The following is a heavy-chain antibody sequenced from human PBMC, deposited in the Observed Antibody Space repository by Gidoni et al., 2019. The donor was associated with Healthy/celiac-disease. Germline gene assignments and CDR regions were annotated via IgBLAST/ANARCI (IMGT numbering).Heavy chain of an antibody. CDR2: SSVSGGST. CDR1: GFPFSSYA. J-gene: IGHJ4*02. D-gene: IGHD6-19*01. Sequence: EVQLLESGGGLVQPGGSLRLSCAASGFPFSSYAMSWVRQAPGKGLEWVSASSVSGGSTYYADSVKGRFTISRDNSKNTLYLQMNSLRAEDTAVYYCAKDPPGIAVAGTFSWGQGTLVTVSS. V-gene: IGHV3-23*01. CDR3: AKDPPGIAVAGTFS.